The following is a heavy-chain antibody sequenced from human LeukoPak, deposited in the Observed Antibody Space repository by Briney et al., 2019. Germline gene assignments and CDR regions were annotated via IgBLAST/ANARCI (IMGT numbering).Heavy chain of an antibody. CDR3: ARDRSGSSGFDAFDI. J-gene: IGHJ3*02. Sequence: SETLSLTCTVSGGSISSYYWSWIRQPPGKGLEWIGYIYYSGSTNYNPSLKSRVTISVDTSKNQFSLKLSSVTAADTAVYYCARDRSGSSGFDAFDIWGQGTMVTVSS. CDR2: IYYSGST. CDR1: GGSISSYY. V-gene: IGHV4-59*01. D-gene: IGHD3-22*01.